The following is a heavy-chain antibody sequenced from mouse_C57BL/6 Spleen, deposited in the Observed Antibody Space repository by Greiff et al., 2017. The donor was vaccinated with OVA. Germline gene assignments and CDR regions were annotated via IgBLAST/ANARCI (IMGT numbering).Heavy chain of an antibody. CDR1: GYTFTSYW. CDR3: ARETGRTTEWSYPSYAMDY. D-gene: IGHD2-12*01. Sequence: QVQLQQPGAELVKPGASVKLSCKASGYTFTSYWMHWVPQRPGQGLEWIGLIRTNSGSTYYDEKFKSQATLTVDKSSNTAYMQLSRLTSEDSAVYYCARETGRTTEWSYPSYAMDYWGQGTSVTVSS. V-gene: IGHV1-64*01. CDR2: IRTNSGST. J-gene: IGHJ4*01.